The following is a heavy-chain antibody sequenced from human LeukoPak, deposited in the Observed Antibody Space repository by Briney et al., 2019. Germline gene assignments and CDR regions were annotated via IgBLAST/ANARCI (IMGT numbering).Heavy chain of an antibody. V-gene: IGHV4-59*08. J-gene: IGHJ4*02. D-gene: IGHD1-26*01. CDR2: IFCSGST. CDR1: GGSMSSYY. CDR3: ARQPYMLGAYYFDY. Sequence: PSETLSLTCTASGGSMSSYYWSWIRQPPGKGLEWIGYIFCSGSTNYNPSLKSRVTLSVDTSKNQFSLKLGSVTAADTAVYYCARQPYMLGAYYFDYWGQGTLVTVSS.